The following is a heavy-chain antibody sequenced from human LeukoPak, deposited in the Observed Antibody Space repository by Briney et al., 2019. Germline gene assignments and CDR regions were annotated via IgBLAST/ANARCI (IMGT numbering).Heavy chain of an antibody. V-gene: IGHV1-2*02. CDR2: INPNSGDT. D-gene: IGHD1-26*01. CDR1: GYTFTGYY. Sequence: GASVKVSCKASGYTFTGYYIHWVRQAPGQRLEWMGWINPNSGDTRYIQKFQGRVTMTRDTSISTAYVELIRLRSDDTAVYYCARDGAVNTFDYWGQGTLVAVSS. J-gene: IGHJ4*02. CDR3: ARDGAVNTFDY.